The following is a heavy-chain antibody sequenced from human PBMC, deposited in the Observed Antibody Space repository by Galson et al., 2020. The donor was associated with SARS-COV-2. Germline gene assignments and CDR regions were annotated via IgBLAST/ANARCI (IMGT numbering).Heavy chain of an antibody. J-gene: IGHJ4*02. CDR1: GFTFSSYA. CDR2: ISADGNNK. Sequence: GGSLRLSCAVSGFTFSSYAIHWVRQPPGKGLEWVAGISADGNNKNYADSVKGRFTISRDNSKHTLFLQMDSLRPGDSSLYYCAREDDTTGFYDVLFDFDFWGQGTLVIVSS. D-gene: IGHD3-22*01. CDR3: AREDDTTGFYDVLFDFDF. V-gene: IGHV3-30-3*01.